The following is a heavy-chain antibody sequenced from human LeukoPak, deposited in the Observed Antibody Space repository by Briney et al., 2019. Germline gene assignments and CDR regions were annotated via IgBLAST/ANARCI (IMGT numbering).Heavy chain of an antibody. CDR1: GGSISSGGYS. Sequence: SETLSLTCAVSGGSISSGGYSWSWIRQPPGKGLEWIGYIYHSGSTYYNPSLKSRVTISVDTSKNQFSLKLSSVTAADTAVYYCARPRGYSYGRGAFDYWGQGTLVTVSS. J-gene: IGHJ4*02. CDR3: ARPRGYSYGRGAFDY. D-gene: IGHD5-18*01. V-gene: IGHV4-30-2*01. CDR2: IYHSGST.